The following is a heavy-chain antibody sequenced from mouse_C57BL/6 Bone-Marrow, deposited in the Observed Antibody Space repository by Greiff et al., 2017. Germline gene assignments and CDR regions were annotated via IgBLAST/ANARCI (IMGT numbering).Heavy chain of an antibody. J-gene: IGHJ1*03. CDR1: GYSITSGYY. CDR3: ARYGNYDWYFDV. D-gene: IGHD2-10*02. Sequence: DVHLVESGPGLVKPSQSLSLTCSVTGYSITSGYYWNWIRQFPGNKLEWMGYISYDGSNNYNPSLKNRISITRDTSKNQFFLKLNSVTTEDTATYYCARYGNYDWYFDVWGTGTTVNVSS. CDR2: ISYDGSN. V-gene: IGHV3-6*01.